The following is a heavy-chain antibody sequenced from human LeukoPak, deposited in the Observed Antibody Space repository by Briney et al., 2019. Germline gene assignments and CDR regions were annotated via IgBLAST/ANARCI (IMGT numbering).Heavy chain of an antibody. Sequence: PGGSLRLSCAAYGFTFSSYAMSGVRQAPGKGLEWVSAISGSGGSTYYADSVKGRFTISRDNSKNTLYLQMNSLRAEDTAVYYCAKDAVVVITRWEFDYWGQGTLVTVSS. V-gene: IGHV3-23*01. CDR3: AKDAVVVITRWEFDY. J-gene: IGHJ4*02. D-gene: IGHD3-22*01. CDR1: GFTFSSYA. CDR2: ISGSGGST.